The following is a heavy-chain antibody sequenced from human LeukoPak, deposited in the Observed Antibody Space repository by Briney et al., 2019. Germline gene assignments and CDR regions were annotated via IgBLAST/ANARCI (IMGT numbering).Heavy chain of an antibody. Sequence: GASVKVSCKASGYTFTGYYMHWVRQAPGQGLEWMGWINPNSGGTNYAQKFQGRVTMTRDTSISTAYMELSRLRSDDTAVYYCARGPSGSYSLPRGYFDYWGQGTLVTVSS. J-gene: IGHJ4*02. V-gene: IGHV1-2*02. CDR1: GYTFTGYY. CDR2: INPNSGGT. CDR3: ARGPSGSYSLPRGYFDY. D-gene: IGHD1-26*01.